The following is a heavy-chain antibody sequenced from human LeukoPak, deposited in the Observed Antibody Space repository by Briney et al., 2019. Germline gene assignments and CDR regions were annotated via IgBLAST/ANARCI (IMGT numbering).Heavy chain of an antibody. CDR1: GGSVSSYY. CDR3: ARDPLGRAPFDP. Sequence: PSETLSLTCTVSGGSVSSYYWSWIRQPPGKGLEWIGYIYYSGSTNYNPSLKSRVTISVDTSKNQFSLKLSSVTAAGTAVYYCARDPLGRAPFDPWGQGTLVTVSS. D-gene: IGHD1-26*01. J-gene: IGHJ5*02. V-gene: IGHV4-59*02. CDR2: IYYSGST.